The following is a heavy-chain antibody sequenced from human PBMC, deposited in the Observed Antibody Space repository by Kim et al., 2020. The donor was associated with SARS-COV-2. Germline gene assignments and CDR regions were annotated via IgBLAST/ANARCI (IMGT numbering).Heavy chain of an antibody. V-gene: IGHV3-30*01. Sequence: SVTGRFTISRDNSKTTLYLQMNSLRAEDTAVYYCASNYYYGSGSKVNFDYWGQGTLVTVSS. CDR3: ASNYYYGSGSKVNFDY. J-gene: IGHJ4*02. D-gene: IGHD3-10*01.